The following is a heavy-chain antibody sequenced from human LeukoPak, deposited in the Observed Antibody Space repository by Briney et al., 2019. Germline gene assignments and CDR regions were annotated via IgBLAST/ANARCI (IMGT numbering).Heavy chain of an antibody. V-gene: IGHV1-46*01. J-gene: IGHJ4*02. CDR2: VNPSDGNT. D-gene: IGHD2-21*02. Sequence: GASVKVSCKASRYTFTSYYMHWVRQAPGQGLEWMGIVNPSDGNTNYAQKFQGRVTMTRDTSTSAVYMELSSLRSEDTAVYYCARDPSAGDSIAFYFDYWGQGTLVTVSS. CDR3: ARDPSAGDSIAFYFDY. CDR1: RYTFTSYY.